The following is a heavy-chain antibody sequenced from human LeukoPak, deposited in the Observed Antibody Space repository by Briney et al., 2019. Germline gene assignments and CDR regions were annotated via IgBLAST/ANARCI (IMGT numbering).Heavy chain of an antibody. V-gene: IGHV3-23*01. J-gene: IGHJ4*02. D-gene: IGHD3-22*01. CDR1: GFTFSSYA. CDR2: ISGSGGSK. CDR3: AKDSIPMIVPRDY. Sequence: GGSLRLSCAASGFTFSSYAMSWVRQAPGKGLEWVSAISGSGGSKYYADSVKGRFTISRDNSKNTLYLQMNSLRAEDTALYYCAKDSIPMIVPRDYWGQGTLVTVSS.